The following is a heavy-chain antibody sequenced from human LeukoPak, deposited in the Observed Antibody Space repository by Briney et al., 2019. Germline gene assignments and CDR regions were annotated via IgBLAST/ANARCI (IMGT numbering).Heavy chain of an antibody. CDR3: AKDQDTMVRGVFLFDY. D-gene: IGHD3-10*01. CDR1: GFTFSSYG. J-gene: IGHJ4*02. CDR2: IRYDGSNK. V-gene: IGHV3-30*02. Sequence: GGSLRLSCAASGFTFSSYGMHWVRQAPGKGLEWVAFIRYDGSNKYYADSVKGRFTISRDNSKNTLYLQMNSLRAEDTAVYYCAKDQDTMVRGVFLFDYWGQGTLVTVSS.